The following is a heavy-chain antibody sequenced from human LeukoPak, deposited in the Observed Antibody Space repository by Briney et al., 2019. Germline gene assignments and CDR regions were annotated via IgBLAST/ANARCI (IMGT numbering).Heavy chain of an antibody. CDR3: ARGPAVVPGAMPRDY. J-gene: IGHJ4*02. CDR2: ISGYTGDT. D-gene: IGHD2-2*01. V-gene: IGHV1-18*01. Sequence: ASVKVSCKTSGYTFPNYDIYWVRQAPGQGLEGMGWISGYTGDTKYAQILQGRFTVTTDTSTSTAYMELRSLRTDETAVYYCARGPAVVPGAMPRDYWGQGTLVTVSS. CDR1: GYTFPNYD.